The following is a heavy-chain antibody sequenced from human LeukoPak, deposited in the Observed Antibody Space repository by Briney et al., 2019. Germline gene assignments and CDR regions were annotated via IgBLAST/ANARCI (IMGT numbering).Heavy chain of an antibody. D-gene: IGHD3-22*01. CDR2: ISGSGGST. V-gene: IGHV3-23*01. CDR3: AKSQGYYDSSGYPGYFDY. J-gene: IGHJ4*02. CDR1: GFTFSSYA. Sequence: PGGSLRLSRAASGFTFSSYAMSWVRQAPGKGLEWVSAISGSGGSTYYADSVKGRFTISRDNSKNTLYLQMNSLRAEDTAVYYCAKSQGYYDSSGYPGYFDYWGQGTLVTVSS.